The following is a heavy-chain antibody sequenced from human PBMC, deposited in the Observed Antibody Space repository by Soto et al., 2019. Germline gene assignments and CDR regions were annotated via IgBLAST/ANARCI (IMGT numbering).Heavy chain of an antibody. J-gene: IGHJ1*01. V-gene: IGHV1-69*12. CDR2: IIPIFGTA. D-gene: IGHD1-1*01. CDR1: GGTFSSYA. Sequence: QVQLVQSGAEVKKPGSSVKVSCKASGGTFSSYAISWVRQAPGQGLEWMGGIIPIFGTANYAQKFQGRVTITADESTSTAYMALSSLRSEDTAVYYCASRPWLAGRTAEYFQHWGQGTLVTVSS. CDR3: ASRPWLAGRTAEYFQH.